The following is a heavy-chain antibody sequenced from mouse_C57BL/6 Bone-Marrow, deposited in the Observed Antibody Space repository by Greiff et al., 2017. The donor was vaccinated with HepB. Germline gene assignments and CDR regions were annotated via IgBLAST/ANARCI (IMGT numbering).Heavy chain of an antibody. V-gene: IGHV1-81*01. Sequence: VMLVESGAELARPGASVKLSCKASGYTFTSYGISWVKQRTGQGLEWIGEIYPRSGNTYYNEKFKGKATLTADKSSSTAYMELRSLTSEDSAVYFCARSTLFITTVGYWGQGTSVTVSS. CDR2: IYPRSGNT. CDR3: ARSTLFITTVGY. D-gene: IGHD1-1*01. J-gene: IGHJ4*01. CDR1: GYTFTSYG.